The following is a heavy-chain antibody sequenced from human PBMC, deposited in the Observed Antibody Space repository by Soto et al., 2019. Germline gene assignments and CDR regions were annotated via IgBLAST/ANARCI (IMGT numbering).Heavy chain of an antibody. CDR1: RGSFSGFY. J-gene: IGHJ6*02. CDR3: ARGRGYVYGSNFYGLDV. Sequence: PSETLSLTCGVYRGSFSGFYWSWVRQTPGGGLEWIGEINHSGTTNYNPSFQNRVTISVDKPTNNFSLKMTSVTAADAAVYYCARGRGYVYGSNFYGLDVWGQGTTVTVS. CDR2: INHSGTT. D-gene: IGHD6-25*01. V-gene: IGHV4-34*01.